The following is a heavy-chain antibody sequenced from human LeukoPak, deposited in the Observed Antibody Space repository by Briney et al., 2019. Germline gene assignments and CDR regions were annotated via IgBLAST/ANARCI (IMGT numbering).Heavy chain of an antibody. CDR1: GFTFSGSE. CDR2: ISSSGTTI. V-gene: IGHV3-48*03. CDR3: ARDTGYWYFDL. J-gene: IGHJ2*01. Sequence: PGGSLRLSCAASGFTFSGSEMNWVRQAPGKGLEWVSYISSSGTTIYYADSVKGRFTISRDNAKNSLYLQINSLRAEDTAVYYCARDTGYWYFDLWGRGTLVTVSS.